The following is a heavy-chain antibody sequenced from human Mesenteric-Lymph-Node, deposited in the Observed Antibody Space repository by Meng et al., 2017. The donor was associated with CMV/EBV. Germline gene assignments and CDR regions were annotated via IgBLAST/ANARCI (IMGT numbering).Heavy chain of an antibody. CDR2: ISSSSSYI. J-gene: IGHJ4*02. CDR3: ANVDSDYGDYYFDY. D-gene: IGHD4-17*01. V-gene: IGHV3-21*01. Sequence: GGSLRLSCAASGFIFDDHGMSWVRQVPGKGLEWVSSISSSSSYIYYADSVKGRFTISRDNSKNTLYLQMNSLRAEDTAVYYCANVDSDYGDYYFDYWGQGTLVTVSS. CDR1: GFIFDDHG.